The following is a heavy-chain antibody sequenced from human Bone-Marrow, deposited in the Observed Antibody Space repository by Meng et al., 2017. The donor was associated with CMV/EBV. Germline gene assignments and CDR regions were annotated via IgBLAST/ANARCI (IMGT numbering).Heavy chain of an antibody. D-gene: IGHD3-16*02. CDR2: IYYSGST. J-gene: IGHJ6*02. V-gene: IGHV4-61*01. Sequence: SETLSLTCTVSGGSVSSGSYYWSWIRQPPGKGLEWIGYIYYSGSTNYNPSLKSRVTISVDTSKNQFSLKLSSVTAADTAVYYCAREFWSYYDYVWGSYHAESHYYGMDVWGQGTTVTVSS. CDR3: AREFWSYYDYVWGSYHAESHYYGMDV. CDR1: GGSVSSGSYY.